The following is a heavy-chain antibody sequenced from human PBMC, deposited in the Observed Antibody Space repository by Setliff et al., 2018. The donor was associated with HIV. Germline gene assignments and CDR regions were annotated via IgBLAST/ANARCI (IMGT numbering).Heavy chain of an antibody. V-gene: IGHV3-48*01. CDR1: GFTFSSYH. CDR3: VKGRWASPFDN. J-gene: IGHJ4*02. Sequence: GSLRLSCAASGFTFSSYHMDWVRQAPGKGLEWVSYISIYSSNIYYADSVKGRFTISRDNVKNSLYLQMNSLRAEDTAMYYCVKGRWASPFDNWGQGTLVTVSS. D-gene: IGHD3-16*01. CDR2: ISIYSSNI.